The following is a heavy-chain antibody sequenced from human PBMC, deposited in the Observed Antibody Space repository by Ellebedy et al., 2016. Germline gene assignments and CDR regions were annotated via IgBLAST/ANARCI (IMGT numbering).Heavy chain of an antibody. CDR2: ISYDSSHR. CDR1: GLSFSGYE. J-gene: IGHJ4*02. V-gene: IGHV3-21*01. CDR3: ARDSASLSRLSYNDY. D-gene: IGHD5-24*01. Sequence: GGSLRLSXATSGLSFSGYEMSWVRQAPGKGLEWVSSISYDSSHRYYAGSVRGRFTISRDNAKDSLFLQMNSLRAEDTAVYYCARDSASLSRLSYNDYWGRGTLITVSS.